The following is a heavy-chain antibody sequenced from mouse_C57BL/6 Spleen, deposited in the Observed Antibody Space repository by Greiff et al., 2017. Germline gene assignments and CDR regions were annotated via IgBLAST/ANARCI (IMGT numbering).Heavy chain of an antibody. Sequence: EVKLVESGGDLVKPGGSLKLSCAASGFTFSSYGMSWVRQTPDKRLEWVATISSGGSSTYYPDSVKGRFTISRDNAKNTLYLQMSSLKSEDTAMYYCARQPYDGYYEDYWGQGTTLTVSS. J-gene: IGHJ2*01. CDR1: GFTFSSYG. CDR2: ISSGGSST. CDR3: ARQPYDGYYEDY. D-gene: IGHD2-3*01. V-gene: IGHV5-6*01.